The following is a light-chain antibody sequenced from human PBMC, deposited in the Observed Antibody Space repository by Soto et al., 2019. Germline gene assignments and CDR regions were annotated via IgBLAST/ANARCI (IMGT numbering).Light chain of an antibody. Sequence: EIVLTQSPATLSLSPGERATLSCRASQSVRGSLAWYQQRPGQAPRLLIYAETYRATGIPARFSGRGSGTDFALSIGGLEPADLAIYYCQLRRDWPPSITFGQGTRLEI. CDR1: QSVRGS. CDR2: AET. J-gene: IGKJ5*01. CDR3: QLRRDWPPSIT. V-gene: IGKV3-11*01.